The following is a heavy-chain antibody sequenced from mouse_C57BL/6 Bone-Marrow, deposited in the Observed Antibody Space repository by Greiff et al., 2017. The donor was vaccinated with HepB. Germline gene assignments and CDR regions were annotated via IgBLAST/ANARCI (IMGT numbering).Heavy chain of an antibody. CDR1: GFTFSSYG. Sequence: EVKLVESGGDLVKPGGSLKLSCAASGFTFSSYGMSWVRQTPDKRLEWVATISSGGSYTYYPDSVKGRFTISRDNAKNTLYLQMSSLTSEDTAMYYCARRKGLWYFDVWGTGTTVTVSS. V-gene: IGHV5-6*02. J-gene: IGHJ1*03. CDR2: ISSGGSYT. D-gene: IGHD3-1*01. CDR3: ARRKGLWYFDV.